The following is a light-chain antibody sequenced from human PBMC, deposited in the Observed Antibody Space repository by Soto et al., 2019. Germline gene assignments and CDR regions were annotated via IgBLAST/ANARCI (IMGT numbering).Light chain of an antibody. J-gene: IGKJ5*01. CDR1: ERIYSAY. V-gene: IGKV3-20*01. CDR2: GTS. CDR3: QQYYSTPIT. Sequence: EVVLTQSPGTLSLSRGERATLSCRATERIYSAYLGWYQQKPGQAPRLLNYGTSSRGTGIPDRVSGSGSGTDFTLTISSLQAEDVAVYYCQQYYSTPITFGQGTRLEIK.